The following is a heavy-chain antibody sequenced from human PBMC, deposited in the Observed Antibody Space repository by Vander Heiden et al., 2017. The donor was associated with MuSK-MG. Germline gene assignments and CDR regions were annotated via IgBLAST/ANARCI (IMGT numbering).Heavy chain of an antibody. Sequence: QVQLQESGSGLVKPSQTLSLTCTVSSGSISGGSYYWSWIRQPAGKGLEWIGRIHTRGSTNDNPSLKSRVSISGYTSKNQLSMKLRSVTAADRAVYDCGRYSGVFHYWRQGTLVTVSS. D-gene: IGHD6-25*01. V-gene: IGHV4-61*02. CDR2: IHTRGST. CDR3: GRYSGVFHY. CDR1: SGSISGGSYY. J-gene: IGHJ4*02.